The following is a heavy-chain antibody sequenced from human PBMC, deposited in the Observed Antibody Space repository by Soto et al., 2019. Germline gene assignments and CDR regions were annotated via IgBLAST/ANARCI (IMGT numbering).Heavy chain of an antibody. J-gene: IGHJ6*02. CDR1: GGSISSYY. V-gene: IGHV4-59*01. CDR2: IYYSGST. D-gene: IGHD1-26*01. Sequence: PSETLSLTCTVSGGSISSYYWSWIRQPPGKGLEWIGYIYYSGSTNYNPSLKSRVTISVDTSKNQFSLKLSSVTAADTAVYYCARSGEAQGYYYYGMDVWGQGTTVTVSS. CDR3: ARSGEAQGYYYYGMDV.